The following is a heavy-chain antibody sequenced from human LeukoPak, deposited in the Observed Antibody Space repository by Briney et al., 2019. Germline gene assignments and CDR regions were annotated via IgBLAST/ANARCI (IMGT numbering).Heavy chain of an antibody. Sequence: TASETLSLTCTVSGDSINSGYYWGWIRQPPEKGLEWIGTINHSESTYYNPSLKSRVTISVDMSKNQFSLKLSSVTASDTAVYYCARGPNYGDYRQGDYYYYGVDVWGQGTTVTVSS. CDR3: ARGPNYGDYRQGDYYYYGVDV. D-gene: IGHD4-17*01. CDR2: INHSEST. V-gene: IGHV4-38-2*02. J-gene: IGHJ6*02. CDR1: GDSINSGYY.